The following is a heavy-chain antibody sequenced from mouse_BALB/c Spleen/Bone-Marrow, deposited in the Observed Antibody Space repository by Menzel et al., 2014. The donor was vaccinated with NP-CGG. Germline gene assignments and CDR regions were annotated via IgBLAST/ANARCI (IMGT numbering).Heavy chain of an antibody. D-gene: IGHD1-1*01. J-gene: IGHJ4*01. CDR3: ARESYYYENYAMDY. Sequence: DLVKPGASVKLSCKASGYTFTSYWINWIKQRPGQGLEWIGRIAPGSGSTYYSEMFKGKATLTVDTSSSTAYIQLSSLSSEDSAVYFCARESYYYENYAMDYWGQGTSVTVSS. CDR1: GYTFTSYW. CDR2: IAPGSGST. V-gene: IGHV1S41*01.